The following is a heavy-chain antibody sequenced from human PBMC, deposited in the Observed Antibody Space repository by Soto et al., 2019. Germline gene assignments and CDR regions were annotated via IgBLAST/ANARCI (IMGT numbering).Heavy chain of an antibody. D-gene: IGHD4-17*01. CDR2: ISGSGGST. V-gene: IGHV3-23*01. CDR3: AKDPPDFDDYGVADY. J-gene: IGHJ4*02. CDR1: GFTFSSYA. Sequence: GGSLRLSCAASGFTFSSYAMSWVRQAPGKGLEWVSAISGSGGSTYYADSVKGRLTISRDNSKNTLYLQMNSLRAEDTAVYYCAKDPPDFDDYGVADYWGQGTLVTVSS.